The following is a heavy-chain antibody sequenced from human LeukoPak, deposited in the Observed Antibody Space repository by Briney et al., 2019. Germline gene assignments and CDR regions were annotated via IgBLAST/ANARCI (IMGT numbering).Heavy chain of an antibody. Sequence: SQTLSLTCTVSGGSISSGSYYWSWIRQPAGKGLEWIGRIYTSGSTNYNPTLKSRVTISVDTSKNQFSLKLSSVTAADTAVYYCARFTFGGVIVPSWGQGTLVTVSS. CDR3: ARFTFGGVIVPS. CDR1: GGSISSGSYY. V-gene: IGHV4-61*02. CDR2: IYTSGST. J-gene: IGHJ4*02. D-gene: IGHD3-16*02.